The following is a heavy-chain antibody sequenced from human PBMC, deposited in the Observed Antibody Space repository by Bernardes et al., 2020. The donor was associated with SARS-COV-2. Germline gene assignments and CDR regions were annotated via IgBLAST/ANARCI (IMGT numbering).Heavy chain of an antibody. CDR1: GFTFDDYG. J-gene: IGHJ6*02. D-gene: IGHD6-6*01. CDR3: ARVSWSIPAPGYGMDV. V-gene: IGHV3-20*04. CDR2: INWNGGST. Sequence: GGSLRLSCAASGFTFDDYGMSWVRQAPGKGLEWVSGINWNGGSTGYADSVKGRFTISRDNAKNSLYLQMNSLRAEDTAVYYCARVSWSIPAPGYGMDVWGQGTPVTVSS.